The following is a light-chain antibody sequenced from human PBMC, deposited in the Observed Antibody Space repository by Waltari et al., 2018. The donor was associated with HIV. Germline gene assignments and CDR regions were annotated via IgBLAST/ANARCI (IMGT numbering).Light chain of an antibody. V-gene: IGLV3-21*02. Sequence: GKYSVQWYRQKPGRAPDLVVCDDTDRFSGTPARISGANSGNRATLTISSVEAGDEAVYYCQVWDRSYKEAVFGGGT. CDR3: QVWDRSYKEAV. CDR1: GKYS. J-gene: IGLJ2*01. CDR2: DDT.